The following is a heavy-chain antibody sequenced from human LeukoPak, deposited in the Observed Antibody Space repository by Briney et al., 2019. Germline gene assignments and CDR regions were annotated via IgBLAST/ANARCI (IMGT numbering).Heavy chain of an antibody. CDR1: GFTFSSYA. Sequence: GGSLRLPCAASGFTFSSYAMHWVRQAPGKGLEWVAVISYDGSNKYYADSVKGRFTISRDNSKNTLYLQMNSLRAEDTAVYYCARALYNWKHFDYWGQGTLVTVSS. CDR3: ARALYNWKHFDY. D-gene: IGHD1-20*01. V-gene: IGHV3-30-3*01. CDR2: ISYDGSNK. J-gene: IGHJ4*02.